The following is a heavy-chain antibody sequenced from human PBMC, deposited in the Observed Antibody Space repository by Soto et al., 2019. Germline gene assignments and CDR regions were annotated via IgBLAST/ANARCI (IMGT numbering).Heavy chain of an antibody. CDR3: ARDAPPEDY. CDR1: GYTFTSYA. V-gene: IGHV1-18*01. J-gene: IGHJ4*02. Sequence: QVQLVQSGAEVKKPGASVKVSCKASGYTFTSYAISWVRQAPGQGLEWMGWISAYNGNTNYAQKHQGRVTMTTDTATRTGFSELRRPRSDDTAGEYCARDAPPEDYWCQGTLVTVSS. CDR2: ISAYNGNT.